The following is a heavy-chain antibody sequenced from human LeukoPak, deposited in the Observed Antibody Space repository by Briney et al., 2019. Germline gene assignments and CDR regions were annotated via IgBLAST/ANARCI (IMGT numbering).Heavy chain of an antibody. J-gene: IGHJ3*02. Sequence: SSETLSLTCTVSGGSISSYYWSWIRQPPGKGLEWIGYIYHSGSTYYNPSLKSRVTISVDRSKNQFSLKLSSVTAADTAVYYCARVGDGEGAFDIWGQGTMVTVSS. D-gene: IGHD3-10*01. CDR3: ARVGDGEGAFDI. CDR1: GGSISSYY. V-gene: IGHV4-59*12. CDR2: IYHSGST.